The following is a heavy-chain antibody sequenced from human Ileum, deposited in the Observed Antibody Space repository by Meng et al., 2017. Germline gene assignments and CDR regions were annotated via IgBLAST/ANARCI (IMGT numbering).Heavy chain of an antibody. V-gene: IGHV3-74*01. Sequence: EGQLVESGGGLVQPGGSLRLACAASGFTFRTYWMHWVRQAPGKGLVWVSRMNGDGSSTNYADSVKGRFIISRDNAKNTLYLQMSSLTAEDTAVYFCATGGSGYYGYWGQGTLVTVSS. CDR3: ATGGSGYYGY. CDR1: GFTFRTYW. J-gene: IGHJ4*02. CDR2: MNGDGSST. D-gene: IGHD5-12*01.